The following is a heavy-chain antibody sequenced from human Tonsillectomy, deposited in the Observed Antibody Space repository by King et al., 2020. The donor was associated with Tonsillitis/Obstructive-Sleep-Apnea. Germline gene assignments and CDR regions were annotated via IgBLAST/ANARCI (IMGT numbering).Heavy chain of an antibody. CDR3: ARDASGSYYIGSDY. CDR1: GFPFSSYA. V-gene: IGHV3-30*04. CDR2: IPFDGSNK. D-gene: IGHD1-26*01. Sequence: VQLVESGGGVVQPGRSLRLSCAASGFPFSSYAMHWVRQAPGKGLEWVAVIPFDGSNKYYADSVKGRFTISRDNSKSTLYLQMNSLRAEDTAVYFCARDASGSYYIGSDYWGQGTLVTVSS. J-gene: IGHJ4*02.